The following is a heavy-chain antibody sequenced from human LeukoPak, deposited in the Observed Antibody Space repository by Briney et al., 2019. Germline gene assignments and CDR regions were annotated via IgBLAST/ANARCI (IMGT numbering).Heavy chain of an antibody. CDR1: GGSFSGYY. Sequence: SETLSLTCAVYGGSFSGYYWSWIRQPPGKGLEWIGEINHSGSTNYNPSLESRVTISVDTSKNQFSLKLSSVTAADTAVYYCARVGAYYDILTGYYTAYYFDYWGQGTLVTVSS. CDR2: INHSGST. D-gene: IGHD3-9*01. J-gene: IGHJ4*02. CDR3: ARVGAYYDILTGYYTAYYFDY. V-gene: IGHV4-34*01.